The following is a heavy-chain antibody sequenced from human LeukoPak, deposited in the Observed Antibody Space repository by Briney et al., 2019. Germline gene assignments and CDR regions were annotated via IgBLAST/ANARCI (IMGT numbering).Heavy chain of an antibody. CDR3: ARGTWNLRQVYYYYMDV. J-gene: IGHJ6*03. CDR1: GFTFSSYW. Sequence: PGGSLRLSCAASGFTFSSYWMHWVRQAPGKGLVWVSRINTDGSSTSYADSVKGRFTISRDNAKNTLYLQMNSLRAEDTAVYYCARGTWNLRQVYYYYMDVWGKGTTVTVSS. D-gene: IGHD1-1*01. CDR2: INTDGSST. V-gene: IGHV3-74*01.